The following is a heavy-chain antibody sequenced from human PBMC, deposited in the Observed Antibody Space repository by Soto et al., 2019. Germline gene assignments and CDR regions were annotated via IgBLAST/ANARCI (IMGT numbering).Heavy chain of an antibody. J-gene: IGHJ3*01. V-gene: IGHV3-30*18. D-gene: IGHD1-26*01. CDR1: GFTFSSYD. CDR2: ISYDGSKK. Sequence: QVQLVESGGVVVQPGRSLRLSCAASGFTFSSYDIHWVRQAPGKGLEWVAVISYDGSKKYYAESVKGLFTISRDNSKNTLYLQVNSLRAEDTAVYYCAKAYSGPFEVWGQGTMVNVSS. CDR3: AKAYSGPFEV.